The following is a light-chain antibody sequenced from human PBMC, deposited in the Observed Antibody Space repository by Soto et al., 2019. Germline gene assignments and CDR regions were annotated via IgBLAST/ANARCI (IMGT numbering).Light chain of an antibody. CDR1: QSISSW. J-gene: IGKJ1*01. CDR2: DAS. CDR3: QQYNSYCT. V-gene: IGKV1-5*01. Sequence: DIQMTQSPSTLSASVGDRVTITCRASQSISSWLAWYQQKPGKAPKLLIYDASSLESGVPSRFSGSGSGTEFTLTISSLQPDDFATYYCQQYNSYCTFVHGTKVEIK.